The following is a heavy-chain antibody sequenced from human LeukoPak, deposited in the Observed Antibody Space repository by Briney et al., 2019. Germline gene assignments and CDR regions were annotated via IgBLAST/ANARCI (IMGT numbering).Heavy chain of an antibody. CDR2: ISYDGSNK. V-gene: IGHV3-30*18. J-gene: IGHJ4*02. CDR3: AKFAQRYCSGGSCHPFDY. CDR1: GFTFSSYG. D-gene: IGHD2-15*01. Sequence: PGGSLRLSCAASGFTFSSYGMHWVRQAPGKGLEWVAVISYDGSNKYYADSVKGRFTISRDNSKNTLHLQMNSLRAEDTAAYYCAKFAQRYCSGGSCHPFDYWGQGTLVTVSS.